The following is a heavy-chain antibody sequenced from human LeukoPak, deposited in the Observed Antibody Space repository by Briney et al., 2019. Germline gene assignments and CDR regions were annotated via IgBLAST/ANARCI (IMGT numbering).Heavy chain of an antibody. CDR1: GFTFSNAL. CDR2: IKSKTDGGTT. V-gene: IGHV3-15*01. D-gene: IGHD1-26*01. CDR3: TTDPGIVGAHPLDY. J-gene: IGHJ4*02. Sequence: GGSLRLSCAASGFTFSNALMSWVRQAPGKGLEWVGRIKSKTDGGTTDYAAPVKGRFTISRDDSKNTLYLQMNSLKTEDTAVYHCTTDPGIVGAHPLDYWGQGTLVTVSS.